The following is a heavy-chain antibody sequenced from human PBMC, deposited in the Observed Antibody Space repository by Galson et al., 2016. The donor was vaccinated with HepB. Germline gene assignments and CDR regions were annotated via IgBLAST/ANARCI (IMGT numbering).Heavy chain of an antibody. J-gene: IGHJ4*02. V-gene: IGHV3-33*01. Sequence: SLRLSCAASGFNFSSYGMHWVRQAPGKGLEWVSIIWYDGSKRYYADSVKGRFTISRDNSKRTLYLQMNSLRAEDTALYYCAGVPNYSGSGNSAGGWGQGTLVIVSS. CDR1: GFNFSSYG. CDR3: AGVPNYSGSGNSAGG. D-gene: IGHD3-10*01. CDR2: IWYDGSKR.